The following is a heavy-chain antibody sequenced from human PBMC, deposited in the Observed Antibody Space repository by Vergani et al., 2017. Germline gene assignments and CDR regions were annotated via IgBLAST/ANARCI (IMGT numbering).Heavy chain of an antibody. D-gene: IGHD3-22*01. V-gene: IGHV3-23*01. CDR1: GFTFIMHA. CDR3: ARKKYYDSKDYYQVEPFDY. Sequence: EVQLLESGGDLVQPGGSLRLSCAASGFTFIMHAMSWVRQAPGKGLEWVSTLSASDRRTHYADSVKGRFTISRDISKNSVYLQMNSLRAEDTAIYYCARKKYYDSKDYYQVEPFDYWGQGTLVTVSS. J-gene: IGHJ4*02. CDR2: LSASDRRT.